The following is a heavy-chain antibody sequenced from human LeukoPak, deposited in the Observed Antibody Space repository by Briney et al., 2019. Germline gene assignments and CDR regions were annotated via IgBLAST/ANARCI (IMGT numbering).Heavy chain of an antibody. J-gene: IGHJ5*02. CDR3: ARGSTSRNWFDP. CDR2: INPNSGGT. V-gene: IGHV1-2*02. Sequence: SVKVSCKTSGYTFTGYYMHWVRQAPGQGLEWMGWINPNSGGTNYAQKFQGRVTMTRDTSISTAYMELSRLRSDDTAVYYCARGSTSRNWFDPWGQGTLVTVSS. D-gene: IGHD2-2*01. CDR1: GYTFTGYY.